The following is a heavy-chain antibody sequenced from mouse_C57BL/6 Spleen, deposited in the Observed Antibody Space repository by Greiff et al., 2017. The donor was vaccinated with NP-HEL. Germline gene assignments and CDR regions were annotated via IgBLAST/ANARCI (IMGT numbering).Heavy chain of an antibody. Sequence: QVQLQQPGTELVKPGASVKLSCKASGYTFTSYWMHWVKQRPGQALEWIGNINPSNGGTNYNEKFKSKATLTVDKSSSTAYMQLSSLTSEDSAVYYCARGEDSITTVVAPYYYAMDYWGQGTSVTVSS. CDR1: GYTFTSYW. CDR3: ARGEDSITTVVAPYYYAMDY. V-gene: IGHV1-53*01. J-gene: IGHJ4*01. D-gene: IGHD1-1*01. CDR2: INPSNGGT.